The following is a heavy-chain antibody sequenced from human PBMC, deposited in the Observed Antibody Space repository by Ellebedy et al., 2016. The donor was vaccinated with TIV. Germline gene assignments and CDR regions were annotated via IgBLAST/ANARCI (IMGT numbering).Heavy chain of an antibody. CDR1: GFTFSSYW. V-gene: IGHV3-74*03. Sequence: PGGSLRLSCVVSGFTFSSYWMYWVRQAPGKGLVCVSRITNDGSSTTYADSVKGRFTTSRDNAKNTLYLQMNSLRVEDTAVYFCARGDANSGDYWGQGTLVTVSS. CDR3: ARGDANSGDY. D-gene: IGHD2-21*01. CDR2: ITNDGSST. J-gene: IGHJ4*02.